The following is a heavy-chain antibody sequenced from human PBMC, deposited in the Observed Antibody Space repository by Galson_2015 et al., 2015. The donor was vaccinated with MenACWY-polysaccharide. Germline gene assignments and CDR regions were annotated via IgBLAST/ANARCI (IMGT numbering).Heavy chain of an antibody. D-gene: IGHD5-18*01. J-gene: IGHJ4*02. V-gene: IGHV3-7*01. CDR2: IKQDGSEK. Sequence: SLRLSCAASGFIFSSCWMSWVRQAPGKGLEWAANIKQDGSEKYYVDSVKGRFTISRDNAKNSLYQQMNTLRVEDTGVYFCAREPNVAVVTRFDYWGQGTLVTVSS. CDR1: GFIFSSCW. CDR3: AREPNVAVVTRFDY.